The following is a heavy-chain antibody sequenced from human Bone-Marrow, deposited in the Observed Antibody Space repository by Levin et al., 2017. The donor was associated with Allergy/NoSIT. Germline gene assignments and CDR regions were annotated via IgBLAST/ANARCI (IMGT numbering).Heavy chain of an antibody. Sequence: GGSLRLSCAASGFTFSSYAMHWVRQAPGKGLEWVAVISYDGSNKYYADSVKGRFTISRDNSKNTLYLQMNSLRAEDTAVYYCASGVVVVAADNPYYFDYWGQGTLVTVSS. CDR1: GFTFSSYA. CDR2: ISYDGSNK. D-gene: IGHD2-15*01. V-gene: IGHV3-30-3*01. J-gene: IGHJ4*02. CDR3: ASGVVVVAADNPYYFDY.